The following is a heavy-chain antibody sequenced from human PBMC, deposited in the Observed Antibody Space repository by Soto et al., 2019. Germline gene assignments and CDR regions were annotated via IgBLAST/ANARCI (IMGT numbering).Heavy chain of an antibody. Sequence: SETLSLTCAVSGGSISSSNWWSWVRQPPGKGLEWTGEIYHSGSTNYNPSLKSRITISVDKSKNQFSLKLSSVTAADTAVYYCARVNTMVRGVMRVFDYWGQGTLVTVSS. CDR3: ARVNTMVRGVMRVFDY. J-gene: IGHJ4*02. V-gene: IGHV4-4*02. CDR1: GGSISSSNW. CDR2: IYHSGST. D-gene: IGHD3-10*01.